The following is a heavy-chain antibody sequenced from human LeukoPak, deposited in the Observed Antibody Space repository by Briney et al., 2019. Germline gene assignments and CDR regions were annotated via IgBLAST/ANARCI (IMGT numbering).Heavy chain of an antibody. CDR2: ISSSSYI. Sequence: GSLRLSCAASGFTFSSYSMNWVRQAPGKGLEWVSSISSSSYIYYADSVKGRFTISRDNAKNSLYLQMNSLRAEDTAVYYCARDPPGSSPLHDAFDIWGQGTMVTVSS. CDR1: GFTFSSYS. J-gene: IGHJ3*02. D-gene: IGHD3-10*01. V-gene: IGHV3-21*01. CDR3: ARDPPGSSPLHDAFDI.